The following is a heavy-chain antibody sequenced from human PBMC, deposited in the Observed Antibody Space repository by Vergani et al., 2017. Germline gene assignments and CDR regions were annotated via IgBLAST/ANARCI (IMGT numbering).Heavy chain of an antibody. V-gene: IGHV3-72*01. CDR2: ARNKPNSYTT. J-gene: IGHJ4*02. Sequence: EVQLVESGGGLVQPGGSLRLSCAASGFTFSDHYMDWVRQAPGKGLEWVGRARNKPNSYTTEYAASVKGRFTISRDDSKNSLYLQMNSLKAADTAVYYCARSGSFFDGLDYWGQGTLVTVSS. CDR1: GFTFSDHY. D-gene: IGHD1-26*01. CDR3: ARSGSFFDGLDY.